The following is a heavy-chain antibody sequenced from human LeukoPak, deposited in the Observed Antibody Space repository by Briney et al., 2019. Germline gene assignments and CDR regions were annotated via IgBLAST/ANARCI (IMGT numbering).Heavy chain of an antibody. CDR2: ISSSGSTI. Sequence: GSLRLSCAASGFTFSSYEMNWVRQAPGKGLEWVSYISSSGSTIYYADSVKGRFTISRDNAKNSLYLQMNSLRAEDTAVYYCAKLAKYFYGSETYYFFEHWGQGTPVTASS. J-gene: IGHJ4*02. CDR3: AKLAKYFYGSETYYFFEH. CDR1: GFTFSSYE. V-gene: IGHV3-48*03. D-gene: IGHD3-10*01.